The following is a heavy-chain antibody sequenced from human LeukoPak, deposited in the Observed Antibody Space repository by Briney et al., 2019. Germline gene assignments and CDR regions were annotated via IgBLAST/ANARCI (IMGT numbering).Heavy chain of an antibody. J-gene: IGHJ4*02. D-gene: IGHD5-18*01. CDR1: GGSISSSSYY. V-gene: IGHV4-39*07. Sequence: SETLSLTCTVSGGSISSSSYYWGWLRQPPGTGREWIGSIYYSGSTYYNPSLKSRVTISVDTSKNQFSLKLSSVTAADTAVYYCARASPRSSYGYDYWGQGTLVTVSS. CDR2: IYYSGST. CDR3: ARASPRSSYGYDY.